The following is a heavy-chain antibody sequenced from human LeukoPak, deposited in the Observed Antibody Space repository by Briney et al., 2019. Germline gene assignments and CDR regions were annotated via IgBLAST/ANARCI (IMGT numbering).Heavy chain of an antibody. Sequence: GGSLRLSCAASGFTFSSYAMSWVRQAPGKGLEGVSAISGSGGSTYYADSVKGRFTISRDNSKNTLYLQMNSLRAEDTAVYYCAKDFEVVSGVYYYDSSGYYFDYWGQGTLVTVSS. CDR2: ISGSGGST. CDR1: GFTFSSYA. V-gene: IGHV3-23*01. D-gene: IGHD3-22*01. J-gene: IGHJ4*02. CDR3: AKDFEVVSGVYYYDSSGYYFDY.